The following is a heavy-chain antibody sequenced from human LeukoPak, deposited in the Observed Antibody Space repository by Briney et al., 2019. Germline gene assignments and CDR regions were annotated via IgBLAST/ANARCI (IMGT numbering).Heavy chain of an antibody. Sequence: GGSLRLSCAASGFTFSSYSMNWVRQAPGKGLEWVSSISSSSSYIYYADSVKGRFTISRDNAKNSLYLQMNSLRAEDTAVCYCARDFQGSSQLGNAFDIWGQGTMVTVSS. D-gene: IGHD3-10*01. V-gene: IGHV3-21*01. CDR1: GFTFSSYS. J-gene: IGHJ3*02. CDR2: ISSSSSYI. CDR3: ARDFQGSSQLGNAFDI.